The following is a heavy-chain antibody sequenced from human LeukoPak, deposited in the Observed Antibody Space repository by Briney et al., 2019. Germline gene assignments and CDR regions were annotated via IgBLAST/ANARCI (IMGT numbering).Heavy chain of an antibody. V-gene: IGHV4-34*01. CDR3: ARVGRYGSGSYGAFDI. D-gene: IGHD3-10*01. Sequence: TPSETLSLTCAVYGGSFSGYYWSWIRQPPEKGLEWIGEINHSGSTNYNPSLKSRVSISVDTSKNQFTLKLTSVTAADTAVYYCARVGRYGSGSYGAFDIWGQGTMVTVSS. CDR2: INHSGST. CDR1: GGSFSGYY. J-gene: IGHJ3*02.